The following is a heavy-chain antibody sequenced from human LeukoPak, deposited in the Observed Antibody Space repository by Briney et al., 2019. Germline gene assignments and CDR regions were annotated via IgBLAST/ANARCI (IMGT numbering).Heavy chain of an antibody. Sequence: TGGSLRLSCAASGFTFSSHGIHWVRQAPGKGLEWVTVIWYDGSNKYYADSVKDRFTISRDNSKNTADLQMNSLSAEDTAVYYCARESLSDSRGQGGGFDLWGQGTMVTVSS. CDR2: IWYDGSNK. D-gene: IGHD3-22*01. CDR3: ARESLSDSRGQGGGFDL. J-gene: IGHJ3*01. CDR1: GFTFSSHG. V-gene: IGHV3-33*01.